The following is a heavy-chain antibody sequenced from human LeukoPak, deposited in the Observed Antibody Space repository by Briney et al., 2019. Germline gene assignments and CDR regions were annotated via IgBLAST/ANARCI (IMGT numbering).Heavy chain of an antibody. V-gene: IGHV1-18*01. D-gene: IGHD3-22*01. CDR3: ARAVYDSSGYYLDSAGY. CDR1: GYTFTSYG. Sequence: ASVKVSCKASGYTFTSYGISWVRQAPGQGLEWMGWISAYNGNTNYAQKLQGRVTMTTDTSTSTAYMELRSLRSDDTAVYYCARAVYDSSGYYLDSAGYWGQGTLVTVSS. J-gene: IGHJ4*02. CDR2: ISAYNGNT.